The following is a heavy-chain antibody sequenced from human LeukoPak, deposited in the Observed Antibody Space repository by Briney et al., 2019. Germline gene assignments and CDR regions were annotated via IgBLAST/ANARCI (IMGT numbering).Heavy chain of an antibody. Sequence: GGSLRLSCAASGFTFAHYGVQWVRQAPGKGLEWVAVIAFDGRRKFYTNSVKGRFTISRDNSNNILFLQMSDLRTEDTALYYCARDRLYTGYDPVLDLWGQGTPVTVSS. J-gene: IGHJ5*02. D-gene: IGHD5-12*01. CDR1: GFTFAHYG. CDR3: ARDRLYTGYDPVLDL. V-gene: IGHV3-30*03. CDR2: IAFDGRRK.